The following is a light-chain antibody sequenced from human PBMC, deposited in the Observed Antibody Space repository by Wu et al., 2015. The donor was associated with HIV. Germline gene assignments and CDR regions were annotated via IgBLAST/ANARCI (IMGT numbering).Light chain of an antibody. CDR3: QQRYDWPLT. CDR1: QSISTY. J-gene: IGKJ4*01. CDR2: DGS. V-gene: IGKV3-11*01. Sequence: EIVLTQSPATLSLSPGERATLSCRASQSISTYLAWYQQKPGQAPRLLIHDGSNRATGIAARFSGSGSGTDFTLTISSLEPEDFAVYYCQQRYDWPLTFGGGTKVEIK.